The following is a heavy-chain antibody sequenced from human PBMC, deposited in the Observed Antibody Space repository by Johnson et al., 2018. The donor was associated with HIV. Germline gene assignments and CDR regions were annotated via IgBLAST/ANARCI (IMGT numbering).Heavy chain of an antibody. J-gene: IGHJ3*02. CDR1: GFTVSSYA. CDR2: ISYDGSNK. CDR3: ARELGGSSLPFGAFDI. V-gene: IGHV3-30-3*01. D-gene: IGHD6-13*01. Sequence: VQLVESGGGLVQPGRSLRLSCAASGFTVSSYAMSWVRQAPGKGLEWVAVISYDGSNKYYADSVKGRFTISRDNSKNTLHLQMNSLRAEDTAVYYCARELGGSSLPFGAFDIWGQGTMVTVSS.